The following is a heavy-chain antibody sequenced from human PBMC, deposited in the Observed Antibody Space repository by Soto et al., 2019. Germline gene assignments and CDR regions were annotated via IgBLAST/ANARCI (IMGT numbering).Heavy chain of an antibody. CDR2: INHSGST. D-gene: IGHD2-2*02. V-gene: IGHV4-34*01. CDR3: ARGGSIVVVPAAIRVYYYYGMDV. J-gene: IGHJ6*02. CDR1: GGSFSGYY. Sequence: PSETLSLTFAVYGGSFSGYYWSWIRQPPWKGLEWFGEINHSGSTNYNPSLKSRVTISVDTSKNQFSLKLSSVTAADTAVYYCARGGSIVVVPAAIRVYYYYGMDVWGQGTTVTVSS.